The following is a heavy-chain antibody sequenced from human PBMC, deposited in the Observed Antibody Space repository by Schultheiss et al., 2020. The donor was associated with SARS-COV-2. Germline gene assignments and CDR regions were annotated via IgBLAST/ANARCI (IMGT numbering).Heavy chain of an antibody. Sequence: ASVKVSCKASGYTFTGYYMHWVRQAPGQGLEWMGWINPSGGSTSYAQKFQGRVTMTRDTSTSTVYMELSSLRSEDTAVYYCAAGWLQFDAFDIWGQGTMVTVSS. V-gene: IGHV1-46*01. D-gene: IGHD5-24*01. CDR2: INPSGGST. CDR3: AAGWLQFDAFDI. J-gene: IGHJ3*02. CDR1: GYTFTGYY.